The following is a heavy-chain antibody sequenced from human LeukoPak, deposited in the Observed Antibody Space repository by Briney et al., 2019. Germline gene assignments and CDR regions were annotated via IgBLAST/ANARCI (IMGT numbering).Heavy chain of an antibody. V-gene: IGHV1-69*13. CDR1: GGTFSSYA. Sequence: SVNVSCKASGGTFSSYAISWVRQAPGQGLEWMGGIIPIFGTANYAQKFQGRVTITADESTSTAYMELSSLRSEDTAVYYCASRYCSSTSCYYYYGMDVWGQGTTVTVSS. J-gene: IGHJ6*02. CDR3: ASRYCSSTSCYYYYGMDV. D-gene: IGHD2-2*01. CDR2: IIPIFGTA.